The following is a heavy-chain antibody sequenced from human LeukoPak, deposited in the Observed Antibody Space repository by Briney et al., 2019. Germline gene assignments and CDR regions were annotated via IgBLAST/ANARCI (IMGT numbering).Heavy chain of an antibody. D-gene: IGHD6-13*01. Sequence: SETLSLTCTVSGGSISSSSYYWGWIRQPPGKGLEWIGSIYYSGSTYYNPSLKSRVTISVDTSKNQFSLKLSSVTAADTAVYYCARGRIAAAGKPVDYWGQGTLVTVSS. J-gene: IGHJ4*02. CDR1: GGSISSSSYY. V-gene: IGHV4-39*07. CDR2: IYYSGST. CDR3: ARGRIAAAGKPVDY.